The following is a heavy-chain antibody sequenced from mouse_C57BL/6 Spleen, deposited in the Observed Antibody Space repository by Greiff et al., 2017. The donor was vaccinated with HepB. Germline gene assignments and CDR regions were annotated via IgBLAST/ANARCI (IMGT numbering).Heavy chain of an antibody. CDR2: ISSGSSTI. J-gene: IGHJ4*01. V-gene: IGHV5-17*01. Sequence: EVKLVESGGGLVKPGGSLKLSCAASGFTFSDYGMHWVRQAPEKGLEWVAYISSGSSTIYYADTVKGRFTISRDNAKNTLVLQMTSLRSEDTAMYYCARPPYYYGSSYAMDFWGQGTSVTVSS. CDR3: ARPPYYYGSSYAMDF. CDR1: GFTFSDYG. D-gene: IGHD1-1*01.